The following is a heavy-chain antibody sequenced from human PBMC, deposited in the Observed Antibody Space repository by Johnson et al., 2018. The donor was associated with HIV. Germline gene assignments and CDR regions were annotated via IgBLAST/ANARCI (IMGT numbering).Heavy chain of an antibody. CDR1: GFTFSSYA. CDR3: ARAYSYGACDI. V-gene: IGHV3-48*01. D-gene: IGHD5-18*01. CDR2: ISTSGSTI. Sequence: VQLVESGGGVVQPGRSLRLSCAASGFTFSSYAMNWVRQAPGKGLEWVSYISTSGSTIYSADSVQGRFTISRDNSKNTLYLQMNSLRAEDTAVYYCARAYSYGACDIWGLGTKVTVSS. J-gene: IGHJ3*02.